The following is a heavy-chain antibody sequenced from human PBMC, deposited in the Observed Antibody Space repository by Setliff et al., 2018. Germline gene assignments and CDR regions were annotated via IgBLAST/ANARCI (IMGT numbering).Heavy chain of an antibody. V-gene: IGHV1-18*01. D-gene: IGHD2-2*01. CDR1: GYTFTAYG. J-gene: IGHJ4*02. CDR3: VRDIRCSNSEGGDY. CDR2: VSGYSGNT. Sequence: GASVKVSCKASGYTFTAYGISWVRQAPGQGLEWMGWVSGYSGNTNYAQKFQDRVTLTIDTSTTTAFMDLRSLRSDDTAVYYCVRDIRCSNSEGGDYWGQGTLVTVSS.